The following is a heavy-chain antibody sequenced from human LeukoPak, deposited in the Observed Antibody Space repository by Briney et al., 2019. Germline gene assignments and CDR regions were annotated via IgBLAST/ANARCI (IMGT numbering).Heavy chain of an antibody. CDR1: GGTFSSYA. J-gene: IGHJ5*02. V-gene: IGHV1-69*13. Sequence: SVKVSCKASGGTFSSYAISWVRQAPGQGLEWMGGIIPIFGTANYAQKFQGRVTITADESTSTAYMELSSLRSEDTAVYYCARDSGAYCGGDCYLNWFDPWGQGTLVTVSS. D-gene: IGHD2-21*02. CDR3: ARDSGAYCGGDCYLNWFDP. CDR2: IIPIFGTA.